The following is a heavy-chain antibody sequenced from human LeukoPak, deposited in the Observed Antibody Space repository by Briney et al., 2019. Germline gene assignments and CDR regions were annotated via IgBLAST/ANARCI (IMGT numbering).Heavy chain of an antibody. J-gene: IGHJ6*03. Sequence: ASVKVSCKASGYTFTSYGINWVRQAPGQGLEWMGWISANSGNTNYAQKLQGRVTMTTDTSTSTAYMELRSLRSDDTAVYYCAKTKLSNYYGSGSPYYDYLDVWGKGTTVTISS. CDR1: GYTFTSYG. CDR2: ISANSGNT. D-gene: IGHD3-10*01. CDR3: AKTKLSNYYGSGSPYYDYLDV. V-gene: IGHV1-18*01.